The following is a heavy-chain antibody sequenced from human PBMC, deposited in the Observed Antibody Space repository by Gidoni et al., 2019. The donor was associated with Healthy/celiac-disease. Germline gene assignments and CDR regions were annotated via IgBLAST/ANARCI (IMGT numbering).Heavy chain of an antibody. CDR3: ARTAYCGGDCYSESFDY. CDR2: IIPIFGTA. J-gene: IGHJ4*02. D-gene: IGHD2-21*01. Sequence: QVQLVQSGAEVKKPGSSVKVSCKASGGTFSSYAISWVRQAPGQGLVCMGGIIPIFGTANYAQKFQGRVTITADESTSTAYMELSSLRSEDTAVYYCARTAYCGGDCYSESFDYWGQGTLVTVSS. V-gene: IGHV1-69*01. CDR1: GGTFSSYA.